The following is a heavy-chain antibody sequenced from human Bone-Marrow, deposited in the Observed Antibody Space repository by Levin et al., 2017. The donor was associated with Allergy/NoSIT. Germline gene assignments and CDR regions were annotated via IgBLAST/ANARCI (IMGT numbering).Heavy chain of an antibody. Sequence: GSLRLSCTVSGGSINTYYWTWIRQPPGKGLEWIGHVYHSGFTKYNPSLKSRVTISIDTSKKQFSLNLTSVTAADTAVYYCARAYSNGWYIDYWGQGTLVAVSS. CDR1: GGSINTYY. D-gene: IGHD6-25*01. V-gene: IGHV4-59*01. CDR3: ARAYSNGWYIDY. CDR2: VYHSGFT. J-gene: IGHJ4*02.